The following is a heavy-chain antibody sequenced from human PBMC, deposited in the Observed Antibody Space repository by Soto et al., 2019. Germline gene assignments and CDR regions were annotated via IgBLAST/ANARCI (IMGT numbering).Heavy chain of an antibody. Sequence: SVNVSCKSSGGTFSSYSISWVRQAPGQGLEWMGGIIPIFGTANYAQKFQGRVTITADKSTSTAYMELSSLRSEDTAVYYCARYWYYDFWSGYSNNWFDPWGQGTLVTVSS. CDR1: GGTFSSYS. V-gene: IGHV1-69*06. CDR3: ARYWYYDFWSGYSNNWFDP. CDR2: IIPIFGTA. D-gene: IGHD3-3*01. J-gene: IGHJ5*02.